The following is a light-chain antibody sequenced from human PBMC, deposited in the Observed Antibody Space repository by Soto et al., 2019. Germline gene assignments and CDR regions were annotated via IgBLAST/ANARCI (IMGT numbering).Light chain of an antibody. V-gene: IGKV3-20*01. CDR1: QSVSNSY. CDR2: GAS. J-gene: IGKJ2*01. Sequence: EIVLTQSPGTMSLSPGERATLSCRASQSVSNSYLAWYQQKPGQAPRLLIYGASSRATGIPDRFSGSGSGTDFTLTIIRLEPEDCAVFYCQLYGGSPLYTFGQGTKLEIK. CDR3: QLYGGSPLYT.